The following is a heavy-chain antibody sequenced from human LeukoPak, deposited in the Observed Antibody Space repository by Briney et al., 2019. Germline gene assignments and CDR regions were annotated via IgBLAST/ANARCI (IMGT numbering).Heavy chain of an antibody. Sequence: ASVKVSCKASGYTFPSYGISWVRQAPGQGLEWMGWISAYNGNKNYAQKLQGRVTMTTDTSTSTAYMELRSLRSDDTAVYYCSRGGEIVGATTWSDYWGQGTLVTVSS. J-gene: IGHJ4*02. CDR2: ISAYNGNK. CDR1: GYTFPSYG. V-gene: IGHV1-18*01. D-gene: IGHD1-26*01. CDR3: SRGGEIVGATTWSDY.